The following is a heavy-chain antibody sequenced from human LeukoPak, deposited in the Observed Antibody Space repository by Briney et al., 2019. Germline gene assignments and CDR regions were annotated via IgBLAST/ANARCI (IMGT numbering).Heavy chain of an antibody. CDR2: IYYSGNT. CDR1: SGSITNYY. V-gene: IGHV4-59*01. Sequence: PSETLSLTCTVSSGSITNYYWSWIRQPPGKGLEWIGFIYYSGNTNYNPSLKSRVTISVDTSKNQFSLKLSSMTAEDTAVYFCARYGHSPFFDYWGQGTLVIVSS. J-gene: IGHJ4*02. D-gene: IGHD4-17*01. CDR3: ARYGHSPFFDY.